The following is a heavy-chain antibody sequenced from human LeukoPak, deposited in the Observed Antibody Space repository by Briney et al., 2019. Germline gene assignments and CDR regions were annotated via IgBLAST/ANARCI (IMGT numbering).Heavy chain of an antibody. D-gene: IGHD6-19*01. Sequence: GGSLRLSCAASGFTFSSYWMSWVRQAPGEGLEWVANIKQDGSEKYYVDSVKGRFTISRDNAKNSLYLQMNSLRAEDTAVYYCARYAGIAVAEGAFDIWGQGTMVTVSS. V-gene: IGHV3-7*01. CDR1: GFTFSSYW. CDR3: ARYAGIAVAEGAFDI. J-gene: IGHJ3*02. CDR2: IKQDGSEK.